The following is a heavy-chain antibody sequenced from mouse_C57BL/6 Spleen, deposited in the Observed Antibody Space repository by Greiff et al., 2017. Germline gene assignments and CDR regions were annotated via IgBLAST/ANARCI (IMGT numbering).Heavy chain of an antibody. CDR1: GYTFTSYW. Sequence: VQLQQPGAELVKPGASVKMSCKASGYTFTSYWITWVKQRPGQGLEWIGDIYPGSGSTNYNEKFKSKATLTVDTSSSTAYMQLSSLTSEDSAVYYCARGDSTMVTTDDSFDYWGQGTTLTVSS. V-gene: IGHV1-55*01. J-gene: IGHJ2*01. CDR2: IYPGSGST. D-gene: IGHD2-2*01. CDR3: ARGDSTMVTTDDSFDY.